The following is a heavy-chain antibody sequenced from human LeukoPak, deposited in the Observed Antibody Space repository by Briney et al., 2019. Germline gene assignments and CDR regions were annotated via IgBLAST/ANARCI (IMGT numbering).Heavy chain of an antibody. J-gene: IGHJ5*02. CDR2: IYYSGST. V-gene: IGHV4-39*01. CDR3: ARRGVVAPYNWFDP. Sequence: SETLSLTCTVSGGSISSSSYYWVWIRQPPGKGLEWFGSIYYSGSTYYNPSLKSRVTISVDTSKNQFSLKLSSVTAADTAVYYCARRGVVAPYNWFDPWGQGTLVTVSS. CDR1: GGSISSSSYY. D-gene: IGHD3-22*01.